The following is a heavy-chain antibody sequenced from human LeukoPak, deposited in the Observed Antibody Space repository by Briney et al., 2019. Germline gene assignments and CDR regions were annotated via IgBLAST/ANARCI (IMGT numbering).Heavy chain of an antibody. D-gene: IGHD2-2*01. V-gene: IGHV3-30*04. CDR2: ISYDGSNR. CDR1: GFSFSSYA. CDR3: ARGDCSSTSCYLFDY. J-gene: IGHJ4*02. Sequence: PGGSLRLSCAASGFSFSSYAMHWVRQAPGTGLEWGAVISYDGSNRYYADSVKGRFTISRDNSKNTLYLQMNSLRADDTAVYYCARGDCSSTSCYLFDYWGQGTLVTVSS.